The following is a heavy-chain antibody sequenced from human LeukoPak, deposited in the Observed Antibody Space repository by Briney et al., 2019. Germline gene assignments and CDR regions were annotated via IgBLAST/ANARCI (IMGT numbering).Heavy chain of an antibody. J-gene: IGHJ5*02. V-gene: IGHV4-39*01. CDR1: GGSISSSSYY. CDR2: IYYSGST. CDR3: ARQTPTTDNWFDP. Sequence: SETLSHTCTVSGGSISSSSYYWGWIRQPPGKGLEWIGSIYYSGSTYYNPSLKSRVTISVDTSKNQFSLKLSSVTAADTAVYYCARQTPTTDNWFDPWGQGTLVTVSS. D-gene: IGHD4-17*01.